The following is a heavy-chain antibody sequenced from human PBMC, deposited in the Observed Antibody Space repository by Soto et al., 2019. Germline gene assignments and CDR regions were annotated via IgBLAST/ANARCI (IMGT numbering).Heavy chain of an antibody. CDR1: GGSISSGGYS. Sequence: SETLSLTCAVSGGSISSGGYSWSWIRQPPGKGLEWIGYIYHSGSTYYNPSLKSRVTISVDRSKNQFSLKLSSVTAADTAVYYCASEQTGTTDGFDYWGQGTLVTVSS. J-gene: IGHJ4*02. CDR3: ASEQTGTTDGFDY. CDR2: IYHSGST. V-gene: IGHV4-30-2*01. D-gene: IGHD1-1*01.